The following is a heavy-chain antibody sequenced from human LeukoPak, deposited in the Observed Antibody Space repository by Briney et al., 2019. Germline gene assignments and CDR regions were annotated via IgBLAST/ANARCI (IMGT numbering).Heavy chain of an antibody. J-gene: IGHJ4*02. CDR1: GXTFSSYA. D-gene: IGHD3-9*01. CDR2: ISGSGGST. Sequence: GGSLRLSCAASGXTFSSYAMSWVRQAPGKGLEWVLAISGSGGSTYYADSVKGRFTISRDNSKNTLYLQMNSLRAEDTAVYYCAKDTRLTGYYTAFDYWGQGTLVTVSS. V-gene: IGHV3-23*01. CDR3: AKDTRLTGYYTAFDY.